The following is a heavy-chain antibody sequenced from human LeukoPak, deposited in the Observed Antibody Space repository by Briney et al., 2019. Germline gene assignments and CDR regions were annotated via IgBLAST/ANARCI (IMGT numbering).Heavy chain of an antibody. J-gene: IGHJ4*02. Sequence: GESLKISCKGSGYSFTSYWIGWVRQMPGKGLEWLGIVYPGDSDTRYSPSFQGQVTISADKSISTAYLQWSSLKASDTAMYYCARTPTYSGSYYIGFAYWGQGTLVTVSS. D-gene: IGHD3-10*01. V-gene: IGHV5-51*01. CDR2: VYPGDSDT. CDR1: GYSFTSYW. CDR3: ARTPTYSGSYYIGFAY.